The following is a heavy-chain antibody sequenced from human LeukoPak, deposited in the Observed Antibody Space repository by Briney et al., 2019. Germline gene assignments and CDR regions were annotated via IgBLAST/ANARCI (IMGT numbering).Heavy chain of an antibody. Sequence: GGSLRLSCAASGLTFSSYAMSWVRQAPGKGLEWVSAISGSGGSTYYADSVKGRFPISRDNSKNTLYLQMNSLRAEDTAVYYSASNVWVNDAFDIWGQGTMVTVSS. CDR3: ASNVWVNDAFDI. J-gene: IGHJ3*02. CDR2: ISGSGGST. V-gene: IGHV3-23*01. CDR1: GLTFSSYA. D-gene: IGHD3-16*01.